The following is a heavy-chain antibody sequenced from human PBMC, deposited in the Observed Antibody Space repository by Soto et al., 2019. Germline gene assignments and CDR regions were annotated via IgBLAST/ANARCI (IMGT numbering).Heavy chain of an antibody. CDR1: GGSISSNDW. Sequence: QVQLQESGPALVEPSGTLSLTCTVSGGSISSNDWWTWFRQPPGKRLEWIGEIYHDGSTTYNPSLESRVTLPIDKSTNHFSLTLRSVSAADTALYYCAKSWELRRFFAYWGQGTLVTVSS. CDR3: AKSWELRRFFAY. CDR2: IYHDGST. V-gene: IGHV4-4*02. D-gene: IGHD1-26*01. J-gene: IGHJ4*02.